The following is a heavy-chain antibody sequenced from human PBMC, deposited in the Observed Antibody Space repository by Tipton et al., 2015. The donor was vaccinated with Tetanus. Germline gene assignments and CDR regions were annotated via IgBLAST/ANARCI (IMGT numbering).Heavy chain of an antibody. D-gene: IGHD3-10*01. Sequence: GLVKPSETLSLTCAVYGGSFSGYYWSWIRQPPGKGLEWIGEINHSGSTNYNPSLKSRVTISVDTSKDQFSLKLSSVTAADTAVYYCARRGRGVIFGRRNNWFDPWGQGTLVTVSS. CDR1: GGSFSGYY. CDR2: INHSGST. V-gene: IGHV4-34*01. J-gene: IGHJ5*02. CDR3: ARRGRGVIFGRRNNWFDP.